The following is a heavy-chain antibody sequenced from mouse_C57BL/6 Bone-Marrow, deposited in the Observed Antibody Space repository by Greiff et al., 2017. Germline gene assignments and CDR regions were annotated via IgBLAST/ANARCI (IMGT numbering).Heavy chain of an antibody. J-gene: IGHJ3*01. CDR1: GFTFSNYW. CDR3: TESSGYVAY. V-gene: IGHV6-3*01. CDR2: IRLKSDNYAT. Sequence: EVKLMESGGGLVQPGGSMKLSCVASGFTFSNYWMNWVRQSPEKGLEWVAQIRLKSDNYATNYAESVKGRFTISRDDSKSSVYLQMNNLRAEDTGIYYCTESSGYVAYWGQGTLVTVSA. D-gene: IGHD3-2*02.